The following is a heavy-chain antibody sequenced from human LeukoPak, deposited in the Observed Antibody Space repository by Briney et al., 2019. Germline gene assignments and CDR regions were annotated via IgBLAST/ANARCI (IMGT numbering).Heavy chain of an antibody. Sequence: GGSLRLSCAASGFTFDDYTMHWVRQAPGKGLEWVSLISWDGGSTYYADSVKGRFTISRDNSKNSLYLQMNSLRTEDTALYYCAKVYYGYYYYGMDVWGQGTTVTVSS. D-gene: IGHD3-3*01. CDR3: AKVYYGYYYYGMDV. CDR2: ISWDGGST. CDR1: GFTFDDYT. J-gene: IGHJ6*02. V-gene: IGHV3-43*01.